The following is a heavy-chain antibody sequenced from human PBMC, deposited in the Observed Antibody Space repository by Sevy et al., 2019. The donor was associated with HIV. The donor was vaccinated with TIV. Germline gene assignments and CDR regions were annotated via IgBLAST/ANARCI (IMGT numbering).Heavy chain of an antibody. CDR3: ARWHDFWSGYYTGYYYGMDV. Sequence: SETLSLTCTVSGGSISSGGYYWTWIRQHPGKGLEWIGYIYYSGTTYYNPSLRSRVTISVETSKNQFSLMLSSVTAADTAVYYCARWHDFWSGYYTGYYYGMDVWGQGTTVTVSS. J-gene: IGHJ6*02. CDR1: GGSISSGGYY. CDR2: IYYSGTT. V-gene: IGHV4-31*03. D-gene: IGHD3-3*01.